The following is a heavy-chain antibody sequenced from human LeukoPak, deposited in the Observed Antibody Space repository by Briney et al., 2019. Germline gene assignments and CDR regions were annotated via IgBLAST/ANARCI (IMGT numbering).Heavy chain of an antibody. D-gene: IGHD5-18*01. J-gene: IGHJ4*02. V-gene: IGHV3-30-3*01. CDR1: GFTFSSYA. Sequence: GGSLRLSCAASGFTFSSYAMHWVRQAPGKGLEWVAVISYDRSNKYYADSVKGRFTISRDNSRNTLYLQMNSLRAEDTAVYYCARLVDTAMVWGQGTLVTVSS. CDR3: ARLVDTAMV. CDR2: ISYDRSNK.